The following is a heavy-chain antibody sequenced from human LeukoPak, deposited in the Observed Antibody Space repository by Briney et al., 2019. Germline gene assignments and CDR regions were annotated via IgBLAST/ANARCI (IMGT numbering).Heavy chain of an antibody. CDR2: IIPIFGTA. V-gene: IGHV1-69*05. CDR1: RGTFSSYA. Sequence: GASVKVSCKASRGTFSSYASSWVRQAPGQGLEWMGRIIPIFGTANYAQKFQGRVTIITDESTSKAYMELSSLRSEDTAVYYCAKGSREADAFDIWGQGTMVTVSS. J-gene: IGHJ3*02. D-gene: IGHD2-2*01. CDR3: AKGSREADAFDI.